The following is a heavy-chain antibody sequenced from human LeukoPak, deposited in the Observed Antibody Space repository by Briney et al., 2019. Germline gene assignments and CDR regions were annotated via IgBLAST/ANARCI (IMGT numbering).Heavy chain of an antibody. V-gene: IGHV1-8*01. Sequence: GASVKVSCKASGYTFTSYDINWVRQATGQGLEWMGWMNPNSGNTGYAQKFQGRVTMTRNTSISTAYMELSSLRSEDTAVYYCARGVGGFYYYDSSGSLYWGQGTLVTVSS. CDR2: MNPNSGNT. J-gene: IGHJ4*02. CDR1: GYTFTSYD. CDR3: ARGVGGFYYYDSSGSLY. D-gene: IGHD3-22*01.